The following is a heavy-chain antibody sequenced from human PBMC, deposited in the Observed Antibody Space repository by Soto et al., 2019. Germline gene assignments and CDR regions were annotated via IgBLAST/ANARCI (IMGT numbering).Heavy chain of an antibody. CDR1: ESSFTGHY. Sequence: ASVKASCKAYESSFTGHYLHWVRQAPGQGLECMGWIDPKSGDTKYAPKFRDRVTMTTDTSINTAYMDLSSLRSDDTAMYYCARDYDKSGYDYFDPWGQGTLVTVSS. CDR3: ARDYDKSGYDYFDP. D-gene: IGHD3-22*01. CDR2: IDPKSGDT. V-gene: IGHV1-2*02. J-gene: IGHJ5*02.